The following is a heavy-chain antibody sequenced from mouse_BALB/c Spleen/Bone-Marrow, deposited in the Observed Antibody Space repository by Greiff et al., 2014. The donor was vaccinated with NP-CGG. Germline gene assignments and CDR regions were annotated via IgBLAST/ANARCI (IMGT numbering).Heavy chain of an antibody. Sequence: EVQLVESGGGLVQPGGSRGLSCEGSGFTFSGFWMGWVRQTPGKTLEWIGDINSDGSAINYAPSIKDRFTIFRDNDKSTLYLQLSDVRSEDTATYFCLRYYYGIDYWGQGTTLTVSS. J-gene: IGHJ2*01. V-gene: IGHV11-2*02. CDR2: INSDGSAI. D-gene: IGHD1-2*01. CDR1: GFTFSGFW. CDR3: LRYYYGIDY.